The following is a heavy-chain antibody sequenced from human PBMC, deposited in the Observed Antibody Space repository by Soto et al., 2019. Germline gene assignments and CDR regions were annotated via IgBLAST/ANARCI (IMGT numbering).Heavy chain of an antibody. V-gene: IGHV1-3*01. D-gene: IGHD6-19*01. J-gene: IGHJ5*02. CDR3: AHSYSSGVNWFDP. CDR2: INAGNGNT. Sequence: ASVKVSCKASGYTFTSYAMHWVRQAPGQRLEWMGWINAGNGNTKYSQKLQGRVTITRDTSASTAYMELSSLRSEDTAVYYCAHSYSSGVNWFDPWGQGTLVTSPQ. CDR1: GYTFTSYA.